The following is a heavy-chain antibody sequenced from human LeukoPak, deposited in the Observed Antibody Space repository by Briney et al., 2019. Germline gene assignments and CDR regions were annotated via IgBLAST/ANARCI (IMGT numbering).Heavy chain of an antibody. CDR2: IYSGGSI. V-gene: IGHV3-53*01. Sequence: GGSLRLSCAASGFTVSSNYMSWVRQAPGKGLEWVSVIYSGGSIYYADSVKGRFTISRDNSKNTLYLQMNSLRAEDTAVYYCARGGISGYGSSSLYPWGYYYGMDVWGQGTTVTVSS. CDR1: GFTVSSNY. CDR3: ARGGISGYGSSSLYPWGYYYGMDV. D-gene: IGHD6-13*01. J-gene: IGHJ6*02.